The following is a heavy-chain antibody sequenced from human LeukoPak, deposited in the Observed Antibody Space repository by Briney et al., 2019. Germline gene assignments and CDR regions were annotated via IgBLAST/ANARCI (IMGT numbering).Heavy chain of an antibody. CDR2: IRSKAYGGTT. CDR1: GFTFGDYA. Sequence: GGSLRLSCTASGFTFGDYAMSWVRQAPGKGLEWVGFIRSKAYGGTTEYAASVKGRFTISRDDSKSIAYLQMNSLKTEDTAVYYCTRVGLWGIFYFAYGGRGTRATVSS. V-gene: IGHV3-49*04. J-gene: IGHJ4*02. CDR3: TRVGLWGIFYFAY. D-gene: IGHD3-16*01.